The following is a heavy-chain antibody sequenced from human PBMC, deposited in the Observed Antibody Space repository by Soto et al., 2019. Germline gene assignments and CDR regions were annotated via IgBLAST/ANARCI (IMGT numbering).Heavy chain of an antibody. J-gene: IGHJ3*02. CDR3: ARYFSGVGAFDI. CDR2: ISYDGSNK. CDR1: GFTFSSYA. Sequence: QVQLVESGGGVVQPGRSLRLSCAASGFTFSSYAMHWVRQAPGKGLEWVAVISYDGSNKYYADSVKGRFTISRDNSKNTLYLQMNSLRAEDTAVYYCARYFSGVGAFDIWGQGTMVTVSS. D-gene: IGHD3-3*01. V-gene: IGHV3-30-3*01.